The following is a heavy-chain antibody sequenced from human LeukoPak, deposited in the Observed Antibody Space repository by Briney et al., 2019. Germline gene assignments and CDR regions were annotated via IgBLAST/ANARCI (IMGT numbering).Heavy chain of an antibody. V-gene: IGHV4-38-2*02. CDR1: GGSISSDY. D-gene: IGHD3-22*01. J-gene: IGHJ4*02. CDR2: IYHSGST. Sequence: SETLSLTCTVSGGSISSDYWSWIRQPPGKGLEWIGSIYHSGSTYYNPSLKSRVTISVDTSKNQFSLKLSSVTAADTAVYYCVRDGRPYYDSSGYLDYWGQGTLVTVSS. CDR3: VRDGRPYYDSSGYLDY.